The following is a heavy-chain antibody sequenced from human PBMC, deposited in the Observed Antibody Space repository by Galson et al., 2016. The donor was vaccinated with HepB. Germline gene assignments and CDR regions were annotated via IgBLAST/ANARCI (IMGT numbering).Heavy chain of an antibody. CDR3: ARHGNLRVGAALTYPLDV. CDR2: IKEDGSVE. V-gene: IGHV3-7*01. Sequence: SLRLSCAASGFTLSTYWMTWVRQAPGKGLEWVANIKEDGSVENYEDSVRGRFTISRDNAKSSLYLQLDSLSADDTAVYYCARHGNLRVGAALTYPLDVWGQGTVDTVSS. D-gene: IGHD2-15*01. J-gene: IGHJ3*01. CDR1: GFTLSTYW.